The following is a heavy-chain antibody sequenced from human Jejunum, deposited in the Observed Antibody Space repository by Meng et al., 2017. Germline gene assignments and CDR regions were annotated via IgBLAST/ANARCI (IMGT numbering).Heavy chain of an antibody. CDR1: GDSIRTNW. CDR2: IYHSGAF. Sequence: QVQLEESGPGLLNPSGTLSLTCAVSGDSIRTNWWNWVRQPPGKGLEWIGEIYHSGAFNYNPSLRRRVTISVDKSKNQVSLKLDSLTAADTAVYYCARGAIGTRPFDYWGQGTLVTVSS. J-gene: IGHJ4*02. CDR3: ARGAIGTRPFDY. D-gene: IGHD2-21*01. V-gene: IGHV4-4*02.